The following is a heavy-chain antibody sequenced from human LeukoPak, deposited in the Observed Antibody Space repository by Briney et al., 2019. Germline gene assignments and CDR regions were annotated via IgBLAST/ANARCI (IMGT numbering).Heavy chain of an antibody. CDR1: GFTFSRYS. D-gene: IGHD3-10*01. CDR2: ITGSSDYI. CDR3: AKFKGHYGDSEYYFDY. J-gene: IGHJ4*02. Sequence: PGGSLRLSCAASGFTFSRYSVNWVRQAPGKGLEWVSCITGSSDYIFYADSVRGRFTISRDNAKNSLYLQVNSLRAEDTAVYYCAKFKGHYGDSEYYFDYWGQGTLVTVSS. V-gene: IGHV3-21*01.